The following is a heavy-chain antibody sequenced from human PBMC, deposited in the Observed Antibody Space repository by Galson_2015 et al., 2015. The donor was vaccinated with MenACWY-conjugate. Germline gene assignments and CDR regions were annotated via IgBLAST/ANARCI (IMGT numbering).Heavy chain of an antibody. CDR3: VRESTSLTTFGMDV. CDR1: GFSFTDYW. Sequence: SLRLSCAASGFSFTDYWMHWVRQTPGKWLVWVSRINGDGSTTNYADSVEGRFTISRDNAKNTLYLQLSSLRAEDTAVYYCVRESTSLTTFGMDVWGQGTTVTVSS. J-gene: IGHJ6*02. V-gene: IGHV3-74*01. D-gene: IGHD4-17*01. CDR2: INGDGSTT.